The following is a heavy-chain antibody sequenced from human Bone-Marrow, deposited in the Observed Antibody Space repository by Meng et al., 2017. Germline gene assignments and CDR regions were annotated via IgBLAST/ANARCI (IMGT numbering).Heavy chain of an antibody. V-gene: IGHV1-2*06. CDR1: GYTSPDSW. CDR3: ARDEDISAAGKLFGDY. D-gene: IGHD6-13*01. Sequence: QVQWGQAGAGGQKPGASVNASCKVSGYTSPDSWLHWVRRAPGQGLEWMGRINPKRGDTHYAQRFQGRVTMTGDTSISTAYMELSGLRSDDTAMYYCARDEDISAAGKLFGDYWGQGTLVTVSS. CDR2: INPKRGDT. J-gene: IGHJ4*02.